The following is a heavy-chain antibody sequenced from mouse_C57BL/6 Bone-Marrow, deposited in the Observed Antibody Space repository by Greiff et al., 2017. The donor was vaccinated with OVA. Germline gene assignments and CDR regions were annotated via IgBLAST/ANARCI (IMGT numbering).Heavy chain of an antibody. J-gene: IGHJ1*03. CDR2: ISDGGSYT. CDR3: ASRYYYGSSYYWYFDV. V-gene: IGHV5-4*03. D-gene: IGHD1-1*01. CDR1: GFTFSSYA. Sequence: EVQVVESGGGLVKPGGSLTLSCAASGFTFSSYAMSWVRQTPEKRLEWVATISDGGSYTYYPDNVKGRFTISRDNAKNNLDLQMSHLKSEDTAMYYCASRYYYGSSYYWYFDVWGTGTTVTVSS.